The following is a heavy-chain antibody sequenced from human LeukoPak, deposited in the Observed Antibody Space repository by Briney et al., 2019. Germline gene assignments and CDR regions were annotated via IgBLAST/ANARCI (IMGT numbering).Heavy chain of an antibody. V-gene: IGHV1-2*06. CDR3: ASLYDIVGTTVDY. J-gene: IGHJ4*02. D-gene: IGHD1-26*01. CDR1: GYTFTNYY. CDR2: IDPNTGGT. Sequence: VASVKVSCKTSGYTFTNYYIHWVRQAPGQGLEWMGRIDPNTGGTKSAKNFQGRVTMTRDTSISTAYMALSGLRSDDTAVYYCASLYDIVGTTVDYWGRGTLVTVSS.